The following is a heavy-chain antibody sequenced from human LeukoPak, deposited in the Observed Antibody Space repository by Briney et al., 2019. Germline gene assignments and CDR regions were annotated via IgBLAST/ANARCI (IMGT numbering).Heavy chain of an antibody. CDR3: ARFVVVPAAILGYWFDP. CDR1: GGSISSYY. J-gene: IGHJ5*02. D-gene: IGHD2-2*01. Sequence: SETLSLTCTVSGGSISSYYWSWLRQPPGKGLEGIGYIYYSGSTNYNTSLTSRVTISVDTSKNKFSLKLSSVTAADTAVYYCARFVVVPAAILGYWFDPWGQGTLVTVSS. V-gene: IGHV4-59*01. CDR2: IYYSGST.